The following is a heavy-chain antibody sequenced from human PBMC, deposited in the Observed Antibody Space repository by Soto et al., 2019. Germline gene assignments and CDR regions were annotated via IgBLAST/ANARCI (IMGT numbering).Heavy chain of an antibody. CDR3: ARGRYGDY. J-gene: IGHJ4*02. V-gene: IGHV1-18*01. CDR2: ISAHNGNT. CDR1: GYAFNTYG. D-gene: IGHD1-1*01. Sequence: QVHLVQSGAEVMKPGASIKVSCKGYGYAFNTYGITWVRQAPGQVLECMGWISAHNGNTNYAQKLQGRVTVTRDTSTSTAYMELRSLRSDDTAVYYCARGRYGDYWGQGALVTVSS.